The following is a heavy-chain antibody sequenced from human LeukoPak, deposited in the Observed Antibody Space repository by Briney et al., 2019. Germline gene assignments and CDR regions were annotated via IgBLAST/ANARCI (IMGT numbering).Heavy chain of an antibody. V-gene: IGHV1-69*01. Sequence: ASVEVSCKASGGTFSSYAISWVRQAPGQGLEWMGGIIPIFGTANYAQKFQGRVTITADESTSTAYMELSSLRSEDTAVYYCARIRDGYNDAYDVWGQGTMVTVSS. J-gene: IGHJ3*01. CDR3: ARIRDGYNDAYDV. CDR1: GGTFSSYA. CDR2: IIPIFGTA. D-gene: IGHD5-24*01.